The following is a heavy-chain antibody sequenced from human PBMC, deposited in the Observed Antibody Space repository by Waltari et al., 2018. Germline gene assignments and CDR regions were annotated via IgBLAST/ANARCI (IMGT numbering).Heavy chain of an antibody. V-gene: IGHV3-74*01. D-gene: IGHD1-26*01. Sequence: EVQLVESGGGLVQPGGSLRLSCAASGFTFSSSWMHWVRQAPGKGLVWVSRVNSDGSSTSYADSVKGRFTISRDNAKNTLYLQMNSLRAEDTAVYYCIVGATNLLGYWGQGTLVTVSS. CDR3: IVGATNLLGY. CDR2: VNSDGSST. CDR1: GFTFSSSW. J-gene: IGHJ4*02.